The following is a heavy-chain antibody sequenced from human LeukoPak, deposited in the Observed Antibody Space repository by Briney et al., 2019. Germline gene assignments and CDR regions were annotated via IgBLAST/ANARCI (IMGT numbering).Heavy chain of an antibody. D-gene: IGHD3-10*01. J-gene: IGHJ6*03. CDR2: IYNSGST. CDR1: GVSISSYH. CDR3: ARLHHDYGSGTYGGAYNYYMDV. Sequence: SETLSLTCTVSGVSISSYHWTWIRQPPGEGLEWIGHIYNSGSTNYNPSLRGRVTISLDTSKNQVSLKLSSVTAADTAMYYCARLHHDYGSGTYGGAYNYYMDVWGKGTTVTVSS. V-gene: IGHV4-59*01.